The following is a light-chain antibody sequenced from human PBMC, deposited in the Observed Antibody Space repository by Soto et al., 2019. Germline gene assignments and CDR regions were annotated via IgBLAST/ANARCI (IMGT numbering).Light chain of an antibody. J-gene: IGLJ1*01. V-gene: IGLV2-14*01. Sequence: QSALTQPASVSECPGQSITISCTGTSSDVGAYNYVYWYQQRPANAPQLLIYQVSYRPSATSNRFSGSKSDNTASLNISGLQAEDVADYYCSSYTTSSALVFGTGSKVTVL. CDR2: QVS. CDR1: SSDVGAYNY. CDR3: SSYTTSSALV.